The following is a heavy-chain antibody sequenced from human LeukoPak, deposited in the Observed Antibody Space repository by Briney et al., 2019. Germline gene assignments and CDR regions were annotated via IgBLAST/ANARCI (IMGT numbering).Heavy chain of an antibody. V-gene: IGHV5-51*01. CDR2: ICPGDSDT. Sequence: GESLKISCKGSGYSFTSYWIGWVRQMPGKGLEWMGIICPGDSDTRYSPSFQGQGTISADKSISTAYLQWSSLKASDTAMYYCARLRGWLQPCYYYYMDVWGKGTTVTVSS. CDR1: GYSFTSYW. D-gene: IGHD5-24*01. CDR3: ARLRGWLQPCYYYYMDV. J-gene: IGHJ6*03.